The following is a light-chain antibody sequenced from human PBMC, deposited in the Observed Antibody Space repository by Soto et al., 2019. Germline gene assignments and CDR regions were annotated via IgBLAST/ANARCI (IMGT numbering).Light chain of an antibody. CDR3: HQRNQ. J-gene: IGKJ5*01. CDR1: QSVSSSY. V-gene: IGKV3-20*01. CDR2: GAS. Sequence: EIVLTQSPGTLSLSPGERATLSCRASQSVSSSYLAWYQQKPGQAPRLLIYGASNRATGIPDRFSGSGSGTDLTLTISRLEPEDFAVYYCHQRNQFGQGTRREIK.